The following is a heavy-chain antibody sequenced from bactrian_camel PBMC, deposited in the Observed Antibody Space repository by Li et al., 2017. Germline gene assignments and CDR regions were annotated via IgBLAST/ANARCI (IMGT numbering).Heavy chain of an antibody. D-gene: IGHD2*01. CDR2: IYTGAPRT. CDR1: GGTYSHYRPYC. CDR3: AARTGATWSLSLGASDYIH. J-gene: IGHJ6*01. V-gene: IGHV3S31*01. Sequence: VQLVESGGGSVQAGGSLRLSCEASGGTYSHYRPYCMAWFRQPPGKSREGVAGIYTGAPRTYYADSVKGRFIISQDNAKNTLYLQMNSLRPEDTAMYYCAARTGATWSLSLGASDYIHWGQGTQVTVSS.